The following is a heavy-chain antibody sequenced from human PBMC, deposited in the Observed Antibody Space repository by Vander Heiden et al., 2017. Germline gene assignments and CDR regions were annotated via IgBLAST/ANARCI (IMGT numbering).Heavy chain of an antibody. CDR3: TRLWRTDGDNEDY. D-gene: IGHD4-17*01. J-gene: IGHJ4*02. CDR2: IRSKANSYAT. Sequence: EVQMVEAGGGLVQPGGALKLSWAASGATVSGYGMHWVRQGSGKGLECVGRIRSKANSYATAYATSVKGRFTISRDDSKSTAYLQMNSLKTEDTAVYYCTRLWRTDGDNEDYWGQGTLVTVSS. CDR1: GATVSGYG. V-gene: IGHV3-73*02.